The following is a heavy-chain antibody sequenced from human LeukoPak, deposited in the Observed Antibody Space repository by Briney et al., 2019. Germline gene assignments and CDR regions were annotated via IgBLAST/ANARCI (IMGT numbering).Heavy chain of an antibody. Sequence: GGSLKLSCAASGFTFSDYEMNWVRQAPGKGLEWVSYISSSGGTIYYTDCVKGRFTISRDNTKNSLYLQMNRLRAEDTAVYYCARAPYTTVVYWYFDLWGRGTLVTVSS. CDR2: ISSSGGTI. D-gene: IGHD1-1*01. CDR3: ARAPYTTVVYWYFDL. CDR1: GFTFSDYE. J-gene: IGHJ2*01. V-gene: IGHV3-48*03.